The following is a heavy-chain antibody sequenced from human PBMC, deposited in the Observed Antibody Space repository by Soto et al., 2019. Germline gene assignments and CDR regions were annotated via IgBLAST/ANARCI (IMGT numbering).Heavy chain of an antibody. J-gene: IGHJ4*02. D-gene: IGHD6-19*01. CDR2: ISYDGSNK. CDR1: GFTFRSYA. Sequence: GGSLRLSCSASGFTFRSYAMHWVRQAPGKGLEWVAVISYDGSNKYYADSVKGRFAISRDNSKNTLYLQMNSLRAEDTAVYYCARDYVGYSSAFDYWGQGTLVTVSS. V-gene: IGHV3-30*09. CDR3: ARDYVGYSSAFDY.